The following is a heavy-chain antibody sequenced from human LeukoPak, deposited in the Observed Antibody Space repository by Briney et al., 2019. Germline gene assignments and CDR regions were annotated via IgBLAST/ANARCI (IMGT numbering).Heavy chain of an antibody. D-gene: IGHD5-24*01. CDR2: IYWDDDK. V-gene: IGHV2-5*02. J-gene: IGHJ4*02. CDR1: GFSLSTRPVG. CDR3: ARTPGWLQPPDS. Sequence: SGPTLVNPTQTLTLTFTVSGFSLSTRPVGVGWIRQPPVKALECLALIYWDDDKHYSPSLKSRLTISKDTSKNQVVLTVTNMDPVDTATYYCARTPGWLQPPDSWGQGTLVTVSS.